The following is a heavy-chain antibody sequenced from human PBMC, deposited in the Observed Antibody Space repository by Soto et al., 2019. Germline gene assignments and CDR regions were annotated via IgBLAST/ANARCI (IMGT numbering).Heavy chain of an antibody. Sequence: PGGSLRLSCAASGFTFSNSAISWVRQAPGRGLEWVSTISGSGGTTFYADSVKGRFTISRDNSKNTLYLRMNSLRAEDTAVYYCARGHASGSYYMLFDYWGQGTLVTVSS. J-gene: IGHJ4*02. CDR1: GFTFSNSA. CDR2: ISGSGGTT. D-gene: IGHD3-10*01. CDR3: ARGHASGSYYMLFDY. V-gene: IGHV3-23*01.